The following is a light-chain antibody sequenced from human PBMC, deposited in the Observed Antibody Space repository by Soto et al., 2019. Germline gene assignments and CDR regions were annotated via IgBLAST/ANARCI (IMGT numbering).Light chain of an antibody. CDR1: QSVSSN. J-gene: IGKJ1*01. Sequence: EIVMTQSPATLSVSPGERATLSCRASQSVSSNLAWYQQKPGQAPRLLIYGASTRATGIPARFSGSGSGTEFTLTISSLQSEDVAVYYCQQYNNWPRTFGQGTKLDIK. CDR2: GAS. V-gene: IGKV3-15*01. CDR3: QQYNNWPRT.